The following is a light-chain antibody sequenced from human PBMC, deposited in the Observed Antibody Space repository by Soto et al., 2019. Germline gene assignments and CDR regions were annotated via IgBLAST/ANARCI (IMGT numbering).Light chain of an antibody. CDR1: SSDVGAYNY. V-gene: IGLV2-14*03. CDR3: SSYTSSSTVV. Sequence: QSALTQPASVSGSPGQSITISCTGTSSDVGAYNYVSWYQHHPGKAPKLLIYDVSHRPSGVSNRFSGSKSGNTASLTISGLQAEDEADHYCSSYTSSSTVVFGGGTKLTVL. CDR2: DVS. J-gene: IGLJ2*01.